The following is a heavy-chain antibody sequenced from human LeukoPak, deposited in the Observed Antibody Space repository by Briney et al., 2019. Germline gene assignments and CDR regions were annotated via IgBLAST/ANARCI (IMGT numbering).Heavy chain of an antibody. Sequence: SETLSLTCSVSGGSISSCTYSWGWIRQPPGKGLEWIGSFSCSGSTYYNPSLKSRVTISVDTSKNQFSLILTSVTDADTAVYYCATSSGWYRYDSWGQGTLVTVSS. D-gene: IGHD6-19*01. CDR1: GGSISSCTYS. V-gene: IGHV4-39*07. J-gene: IGHJ4*02. CDR2: FSCSGST. CDR3: ATSSGWYRYDS.